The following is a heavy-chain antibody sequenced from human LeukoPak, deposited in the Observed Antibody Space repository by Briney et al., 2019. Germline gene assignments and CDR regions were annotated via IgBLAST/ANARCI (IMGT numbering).Heavy chain of an antibody. D-gene: IGHD3-3*01. J-gene: IGHJ6*02. Sequence: GESLKISCKGSGYSFTSYYMHWVRQAPGQGLEWMGWISAYNGNTNYAQKLQGRVTMTTDTSTSTAYMELRSLRSDDTAVYYCARDLRFLEWLLYIHDYYYYGMDVWGQGTTVTVSS. CDR2: ISAYNGNT. CDR3: ARDLRFLEWLLYIHDYYYYGMDV. V-gene: IGHV1-18*04. CDR1: GYSFTSYY.